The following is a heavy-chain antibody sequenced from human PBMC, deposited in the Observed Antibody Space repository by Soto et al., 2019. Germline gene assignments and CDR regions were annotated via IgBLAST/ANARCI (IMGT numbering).Heavy chain of an antibody. V-gene: IGHV4-59*01. CDR3: AKSDHGDSKSHFDY. CDR1: GGSISSYF. J-gene: IGHJ4*02. Sequence: PSETLSLTCTVSGGSISSYFWTWIRQPPGKGLEWMGYIYYTGSTNYNPSLKSRVTISVDTSKNQFSLKLSSVTAADTAVYYCAKSDHGDSKSHFDYWGQGTMVTVSS. D-gene: IGHD4-17*01. CDR2: IYYTGST.